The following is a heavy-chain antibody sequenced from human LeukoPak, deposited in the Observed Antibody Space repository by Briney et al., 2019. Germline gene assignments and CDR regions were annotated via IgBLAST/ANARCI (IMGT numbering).Heavy chain of an antibody. CDR1: GGSFSGYY. CDR2: INHSGST. Sequence: SETLSLTCAVYGGSFSGYYWSWIRQPPGKGLEWIGEINHSGSTNYNPSLKSRVTISVDTSKNQFSLKLSSETAADTAVYYCARGVWGDSNWYDPWGQGTLVTVSS. J-gene: IGHJ5*02. CDR3: ARGVWGDSNWYDP. D-gene: IGHD3-16*01. V-gene: IGHV4-34*01.